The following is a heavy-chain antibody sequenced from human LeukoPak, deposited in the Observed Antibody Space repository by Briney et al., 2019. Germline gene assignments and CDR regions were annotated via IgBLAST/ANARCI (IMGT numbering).Heavy chain of an antibody. CDR3: ARVAAEVVGVPGPIGFGWLRRDYYYMDV. D-gene: IGHD2-2*02. V-gene: IGHV1-2*02. CDR1: GGTFSSYA. Sequence: GASVKVSCKASGGTFSSYAISWVRQAPGQGLEWMGWINPNSGGTNYAQKFQGRVTMTRDMSTSTVYMELSSLRSEDTAVYYCARVAAEVVGVPGPIGFGWLRRDYYYMDVWGKGTTVTVSS. J-gene: IGHJ6*03. CDR2: INPNSGGT.